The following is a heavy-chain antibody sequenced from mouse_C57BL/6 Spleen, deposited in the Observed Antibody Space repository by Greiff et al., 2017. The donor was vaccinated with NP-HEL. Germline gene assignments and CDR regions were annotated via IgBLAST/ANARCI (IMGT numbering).Heavy chain of an antibody. Sequence: VKLQQPGAELVKPGASVKLSCKASGYTFTSYWMHWVKQRPGQGLEWIGMIHPNSGSTNYNEKFKSKATLTVDKSSSTAYMQLSSLTSEDSAVYYCARKIDYYAMDYWGQGTSVTVSS. J-gene: IGHJ4*01. V-gene: IGHV1-64*01. CDR3: ARKIDYYAMDY. CDR1: GYTFTSYW. CDR2: IHPNSGST.